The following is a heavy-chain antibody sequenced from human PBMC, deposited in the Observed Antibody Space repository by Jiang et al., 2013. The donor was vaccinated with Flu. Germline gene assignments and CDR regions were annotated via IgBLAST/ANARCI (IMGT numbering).Heavy chain of an antibody. Sequence: VVQPGRSLRLSWAASGFTFSSYGMYWVRQAPGKGLEWVAVISYDESTKYYADSVKGRFTISRDNSKNTAYLQMNSLRAEDTAVYYCAKVNIVGATNQYYYKYGMDVWGQGTTVTVSS. J-gene: IGHJ6*02. CDR2: ISYDESTK. D-gene: IGHD1-26*01. V-gene: IGHV3-30*18. CDR3: AKVNIVGATNQYYYKYGMDV. CDR1: GFTFSSYG.